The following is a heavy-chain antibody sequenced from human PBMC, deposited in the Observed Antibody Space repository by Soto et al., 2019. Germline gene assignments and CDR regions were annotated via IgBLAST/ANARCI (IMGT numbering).Heavy chain of an antibody. Sequence: PSETLSLTCTVSGVSIGGSTYYWGWIRQPPGKGLEWIGSIYYSGNTYYNPSLKSRVTMSVDTSNNQFSLKLTFVTAADTAVYYCARLPDYGSGNSGMDVWGQGTTVTVSS. V-gene: IGHV4-39*01. D-gene: IGHD3-10*01. J-gene: IGHJ6*02. CDR3: ARLPDYGSGNSGMDV. CDR1: GVSIGGSTYY. CDR2: IYYSGNT.